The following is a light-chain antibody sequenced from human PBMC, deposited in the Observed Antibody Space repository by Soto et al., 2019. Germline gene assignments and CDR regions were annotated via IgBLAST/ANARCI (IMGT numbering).Light chain of an antibody. CDR2: WAS. CDR1: QSVLYSSNNKNY. V-gene: IGKV4-1*01. Sequence: DIVMTQSPDSLAVSLGERATINCKSSQSVLYSSNNKNYIAWYQQKAGQPPKLLIYWASTRESGAPDRFSGSGSGTDFTLTISSLQAEDVALYYCQQYYSTPRTFGQGTKVDIK. CDR3: QQYYSTPRT. J-gene: IGKJ1*01.